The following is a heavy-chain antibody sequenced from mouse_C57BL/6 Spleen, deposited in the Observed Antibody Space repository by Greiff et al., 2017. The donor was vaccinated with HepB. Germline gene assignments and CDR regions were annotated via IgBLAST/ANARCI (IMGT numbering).Heavy chain of an antibody. Sequence: EVQGVESGGGLVKPGGSLKLSCAASGFTFSSYAMSWVRQTPETRLEWVATISDGGSYTSFPDNVKGRFTISRDNAKNNLYLQMSHLKSEDTAMYYCARLRWFAYWGQGTLVTVSA. V-gene: IGHV5-4*01. CDR1: GFTFSSYA. CDR2: ISDGGSYT. J-gene: IGHJ3*01. CDR3: ARLRWFAY.